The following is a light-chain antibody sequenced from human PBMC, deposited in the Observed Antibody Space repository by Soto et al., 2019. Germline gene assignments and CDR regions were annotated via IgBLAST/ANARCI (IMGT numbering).Light chain of an antibody. CDR3: QQYGPSPPYT. CDR2: AAS. J-gene: IGKJ2*01. V-gene: IGKV3-20*01. CDR1: RSFASSY. Sequence: EIVLTQSPGTLSLSPGERATLSCRASRSFASSYLAWYQRKPGQAPRLLIYAASNRATGIPDRFTGSGSGTDFTLTISRVEPEDFAVYYCQQYGPSPPYTFGRGTKVDIK.